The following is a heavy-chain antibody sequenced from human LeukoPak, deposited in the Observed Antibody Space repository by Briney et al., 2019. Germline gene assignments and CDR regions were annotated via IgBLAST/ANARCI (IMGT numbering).Heavy chain of an antibody. V-gene: IGHV1-46*01. CDR3: ARDQEGFDY. CDR2: INPSGGST. CDR1: GYTFTNYY. Sequence: ASVKVSCKASGYTFTNYYLYWVRQAPGQGPEWMGIINPSGGSTNYAQKFQGRVTMTRDTSTSTVYMELNNLRSEDTAVYYCARDQEGFDYWGQGTLVTVSS. J-gene: IGHJ4*02.